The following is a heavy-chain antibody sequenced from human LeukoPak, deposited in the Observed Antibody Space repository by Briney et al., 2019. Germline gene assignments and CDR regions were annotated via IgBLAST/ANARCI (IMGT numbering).Heavy chain of an antibody. CDR2: ISSSSSTI. Sequence: PGGSLRLSCAASGFTFSSYSMNWVRQAPGKGLEWVSYISSSSSTIYYADSVKGRFTISRDNAKNSLYLQMNSLRAEDTAVYYCAKAMSTDHYDSRGFYRVDFDSWGQGTLVTVSS. CDR3: AKAMSTDHYDSRGFYRVDFDS. D-gene: IGHD3-22*01. J-gene: IGHJ4*02. CDR1: GFTFSSYS. V-gene: IGHV3-48*04.